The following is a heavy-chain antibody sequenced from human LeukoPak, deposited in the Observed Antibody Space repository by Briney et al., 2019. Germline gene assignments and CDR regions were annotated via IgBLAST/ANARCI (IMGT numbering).Heavy chain of an antibody. J-gene: IGHJ4*02. CDR1: GFTFSSYS. Sequence: GGSLRLSCAASGFTFSSYSMNWVRQAPGKGLEWVSSISSSSSSYIYYADSVKGRFTISRDNAKNSLYLQMNSLRAEDTAVYYCARGHSSGWYGSYWGQGTLVTVSS. CDR2: ISSSSSSYI. V-gene: IGHV3-21*01. CDR3: ARGHSSGWYGSY. D-gene: IGHD6-19*01.